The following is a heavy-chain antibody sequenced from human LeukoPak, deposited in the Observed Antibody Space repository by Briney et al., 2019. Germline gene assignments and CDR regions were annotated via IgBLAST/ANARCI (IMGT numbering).Heavy chain of an antibody. V-gene: IGHV3-74*01. J-gene: IGHJ3*02. CDR2: INSDGSST. Sequence: QPGGSLRLSCAASGFTFSSYWMHWVRQAPGKGLVWVSRINSDGSSTSYADSVKGRFTISRDNPKNTVSLQMNSLRTEDTAVYFCAREGSRLVIHAFDIWGQGTMVTVSS. CDR3: AREGSRLVIHAFDI. D-gene: IGHD2-21*01. CDR1: GFTFSSYW.